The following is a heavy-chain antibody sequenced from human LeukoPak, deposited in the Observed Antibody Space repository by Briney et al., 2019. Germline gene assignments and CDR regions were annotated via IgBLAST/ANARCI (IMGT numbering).Heavy chain of an antibody. Sequence: PGGSLRLSCTASGFTFSNYGMHWVRQAPGKGLEWVAAIWYDGNNEYYADFVKGRFTVSRDNSRNTLYLQMDSLRADDTAVYYCARRGGESGSYLDYWGQGALVTVSS. V-gene: IGHV3-33*01. CDR2: IWYDGNNE. J-gene: IGHJ4*02. CDR3: ARRGGESGSYLDY. D-gene: IGHD1-26*01. CDR1: GFTFSNYG.